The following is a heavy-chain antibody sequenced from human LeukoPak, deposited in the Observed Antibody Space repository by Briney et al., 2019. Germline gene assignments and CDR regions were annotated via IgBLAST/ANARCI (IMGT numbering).Heavy chain of an antibody. Sequence: SRTLSLTCAVYGGSFSGYYWSWIRQPPGKGLEWMGEIKHSGSNNYNPSLKSRVTISVDTSKNQFSLKLSSVTAADTAVYYCARGWGGYCSSTSCRPWGYYYYGMDVWGQGTTVTVSS. J-gene: IGHJ6*02. CDR1: GGSFSGYY. D-gene: IGHD2-2*01. V-gene: IGHV4-34*01. CDR2: IKHSGSN. CDR3: ARGWGGYCSSTSCRPWGYYYYGMDV.